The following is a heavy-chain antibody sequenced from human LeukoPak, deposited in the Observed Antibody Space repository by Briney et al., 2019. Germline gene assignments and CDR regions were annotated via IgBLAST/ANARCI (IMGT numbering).Heavy chain of an antibody. J-gene: IGHJ6*03. V-gene: IGHV4-61*02. CDR3: LGVRGRGYYYYMDV. CDR2: IYTSGST. D-gene: IGHD3-10*01. CDR1: GGSISSGSYY. Sequence: TSETLSLTCTVSGGSISSGSYYWSWIRQPAGKGLEWIGRIYTSGSTNYNPSLKSRATISVDTSKNQFSLKLSSVTAADTAVYYCLGVRGRGYYYYMDVWGKGTTVTVSS.